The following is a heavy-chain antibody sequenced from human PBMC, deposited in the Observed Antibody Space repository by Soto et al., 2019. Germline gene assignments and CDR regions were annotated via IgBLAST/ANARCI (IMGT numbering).Heavy chain of an antibody. CDR1: GFTLSRHA. J-gene: IGHJ4*02. D-gene: IGHD4-17*01. V-gene: IGHV3-33*01. Sequence: QVQLVQSGGGVVQPGASLRLSCVASGFTLSRHAMHWVRQAPGKGLEWVAVIWYDGTDKYYADSVQGRFTISRDNPKNTVYLQMESLRAEDTAVYFCARESSDYGDYGDFWGQGTLVTVSP. CDR3: ARESSDYGDYGDF. CDR2: IWYDGTDK.